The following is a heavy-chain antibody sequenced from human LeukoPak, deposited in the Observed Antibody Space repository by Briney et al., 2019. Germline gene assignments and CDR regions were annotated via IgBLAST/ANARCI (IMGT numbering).Heavy chain of an antibody. V-gene: IGHV4-39*01. CDR1: GGSIISSDSY. CDR3: ARDSRGFV. J-gene: IGHJ4*02. CDR2: IYYTGST. D-gene: IGHD3-22*01. Sequence: SETLSLTCTVSGGSIISSDSYWGWIRQPPGKGLEWIGSIYYTGSTYYNSSLKSRVSISVDTSRSQFSLRLTSVTAADTAVYFCARDSRGFVWGQGTLVTVSS.